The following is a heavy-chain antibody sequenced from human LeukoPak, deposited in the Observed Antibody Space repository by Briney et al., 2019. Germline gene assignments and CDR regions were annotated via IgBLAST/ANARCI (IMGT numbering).Heavy chain of an antibody. CDR3: ARGSSSDY. CDR1: GGSFSGYY. Sequence: SETLSLTCAVYGGSFSGYYWSWLRQPAGKGLEYIGRIYNSGITNYNPSLKSRVTISVDTSKNQFSLKLSSVTAADTAVYYCARGSSSDYWGQGTLVTVSS. CDR2: IYNSGIT. V-gene: IGHV4-59*10. D-gene: IGHD6-13*01. J-gene: IGHJ4*02.